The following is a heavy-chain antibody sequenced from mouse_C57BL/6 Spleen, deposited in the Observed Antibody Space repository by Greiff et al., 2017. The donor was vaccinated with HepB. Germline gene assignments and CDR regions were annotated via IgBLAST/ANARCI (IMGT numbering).Heavy chain of an antibody. CDR2: IYPRSGNT. V-gene: IGHV1-81*01. CDR1: GYTFTSYG. Sequence: QVQLKESGAELARPGASVKLSCKASGYTFTSYGISWVKQRTGQGLEWIGEIYPRSGNTYYNEKFKGKATLTADKSSSTAYMELRSLTSEDSAVYFCARATVVGSDYFDYWGQGTTLTVSS. D-gene: IGHD1-1*01. CDR3: ARATVVGSDYFDY. J-gene: IGHJ2*01.